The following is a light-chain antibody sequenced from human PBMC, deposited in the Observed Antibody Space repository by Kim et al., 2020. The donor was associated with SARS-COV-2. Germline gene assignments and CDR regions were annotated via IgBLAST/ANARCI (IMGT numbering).Light chain of an antibody. J-gene: IGKJ1*01. V-gene: IGKV1-39*01. CDR3: QQSYTTSAT. Sequence: DIQMTQSPSSLSASVGDRVTITCRASQSIINYLNWYQQKPGKAPKLLIYSASDFYGEVPSRFSASGSGTDFTLTISSLQPEDFATYYCQQSYTTSATFGQGTKVDIK. CDR2: SAS. CDR1: QSIINY.